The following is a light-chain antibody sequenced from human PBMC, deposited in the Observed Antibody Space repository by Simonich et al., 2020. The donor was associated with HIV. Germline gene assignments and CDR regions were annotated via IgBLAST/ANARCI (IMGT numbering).Light chain of an antibody. CDR3: CSYAGSSSFWV. J-gene: IGLJ3*02. CDR1: RSDVGSFNL. Sequence: QSITISCTGTRSDVGSFNLVSWYQQYPGKSPKLMIYEVSKRPSGVSNRFSGSKSGNTASLTISGLQAEDEADYYCCSYAGSSSFWVFGGGTKLTVL. CDR2: EVS. V-gene: IGLV2-23*02.